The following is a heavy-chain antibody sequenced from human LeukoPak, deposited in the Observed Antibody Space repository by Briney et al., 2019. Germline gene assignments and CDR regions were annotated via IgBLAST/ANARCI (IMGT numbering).Heavy chain of an antibody. J-gene: IGHJ4*02. D-gene: IGHD3-10*01. CDR2: ISSSGSTI. CDR3: ARGGEITMVRGVIITLPYYFDY. V-gene: IGHV3-48*03. Sequence: PGGSLRLSCAASGFTFSSYAMNWVRQAPGKGLEWVSYISSSGSTIYYADSVKGRFTISRDNAKNSLYLQMNSLRAEDTAVYYCARGGEITMVRGVIITLPYYFDYWGQGTLVTVSS. CDR1: GFTFSSYA.